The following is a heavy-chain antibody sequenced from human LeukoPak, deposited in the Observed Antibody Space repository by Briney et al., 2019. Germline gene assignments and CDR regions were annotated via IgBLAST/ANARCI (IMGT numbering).Heavy chain of an antibody. J-gene: IGHJ4*02. CDR2: ISYDGSNK. V-gene: IGHV3-30-3*01. Sequence: GRSLRLSCAVSGFTFSSYAMHWVRQAPGKGLEWVAVISYDGSNKYYSDSVKGRFTISRDNSKNTLYLQMNSLRAEDTAVYYCARALGSTSYFDYWGQGTLVTVSS. CDR1: GFTFSSYA. CDR3: ARALGSTSYFDY. D-gene: IGHD2-15*01.